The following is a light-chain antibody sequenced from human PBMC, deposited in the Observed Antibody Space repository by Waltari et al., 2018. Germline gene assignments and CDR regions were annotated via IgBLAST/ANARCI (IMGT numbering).Light chain of an antibody. CDR3: QQYDGSVVT. J-gene: IGKJ4*01. CDR2: GAS. V-gene: IGKV3-20*01. Sequence: CSARQTITGSWLTGYQQKPGPAARLLIYGASNMAAGIPDRFSGSGSGTDFTLTISRLEPEDSAVYYCQQYDGSVVTFGGGTKVEIK. CDR1: QTITGSW.